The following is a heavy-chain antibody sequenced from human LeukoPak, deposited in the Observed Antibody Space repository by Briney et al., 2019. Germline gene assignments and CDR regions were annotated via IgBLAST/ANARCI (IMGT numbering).Heavy chain of an antibody. Sequence: ASVKVSCKASGYTFTSYYMHWVRQAPGQGLEWMGLINPSGGSTRYAQKFQGRVTMTRDTSTSTVYMELSSLRSEDTAVYYCARGVYSGYDLKFNWFDPWGQGTLVTVSS. D-gene: IGHD5-12*01. CDR3: ARGVYSGYDLKFNWFDP. V-gene: IGHV1-46*01. CDR1: GYTFTSYY. J-gene: IGHJ5*02. CDR2: INPSGGST.